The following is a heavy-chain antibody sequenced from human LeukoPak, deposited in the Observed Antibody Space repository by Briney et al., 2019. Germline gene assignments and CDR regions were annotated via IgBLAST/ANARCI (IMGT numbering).Heavy chain of an antibody. V-gene: IGHV4-39*07. D-gene: IGHD6-13*01. Sequence: SETLSLTCTVSGGSISSSSSYWGWIRQPPGKGLEWIGSIYYSGSTYYNPSLKSRVTISVDTSKNQFSLKLSSVTAADTAVYYCARDREQQQLVGGGVDYWGQGTLVTVSS. CDR3: ARDREQQQLVGGGVDY. CDR2: IYYSGST. J-gene: IGHJ4*02. CDR1: GGSISSSSSY.